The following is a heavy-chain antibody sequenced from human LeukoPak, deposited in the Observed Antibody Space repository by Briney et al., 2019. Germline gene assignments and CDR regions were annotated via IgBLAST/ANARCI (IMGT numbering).Heavy chain of an antibody. V-gene: IGHV3-33*08. D-gene: IGHD1-14*01. CDR2: IWYDGSNK. J-gene: IGHJ4*02. Sequence: PGRSLRLSCAASGFTFDDYAMHWVRQAPGKGLEWVAVIWYDGSNKYYTDSVKGRFTISRDNSKNTVYLQMNSLRAEDTAMYYCARDQGTTMTLGRAGHFDYWGQGTLVTVSS. CDR1: GFTFDDYA. CDR3: ARDQGTTMTLGRAGHFDY.